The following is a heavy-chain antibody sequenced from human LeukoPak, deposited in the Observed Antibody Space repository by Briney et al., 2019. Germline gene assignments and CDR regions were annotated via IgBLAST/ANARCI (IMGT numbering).Heavy chain of an antibody. V-gene: IGHV4-4*02. Sequence: TSGTLSLTCAVSGGSISSGHWWSGVRPPPRKGLEWIGEIYQRGSTNYNPSLNSRVTISGDKSKNQFSLKLTSVTAADTAVYYCARGISPGSGWFFNIWGQGTVVSVSS. D-gene: IGHD6-19*01. CDR3: ARGISPGSGWFFNI. J-gene: IGHJ3*02. CDR1: GGSISSGHW. CDR2: IYQRGST.